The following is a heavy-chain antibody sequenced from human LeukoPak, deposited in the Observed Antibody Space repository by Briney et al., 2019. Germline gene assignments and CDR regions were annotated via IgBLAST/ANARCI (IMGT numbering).Heavy chain of an antibody. J-gene: IGHJ5*02. CDR3: ARSSVNWFDP. CDR1: YW. CDR2: IYPGDSQT. Sequence: YWSWIRQPAGKGLEWMGSIYPGDSQTRYSPSFQGQVTISADKFISTAYLQWSSLKASDTAIYYCARSSVNWFDPWGQGTLVTVSS. V-gene: IGHV5-51*01. D-gene: IGHD3-3*01.